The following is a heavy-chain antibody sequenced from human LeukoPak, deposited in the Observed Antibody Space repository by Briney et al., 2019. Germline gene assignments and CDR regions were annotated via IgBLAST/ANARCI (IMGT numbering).Heavy chain of an antibody. D-gene: IGHD2-15*01. CDR1: GGSFSGYY. CDR3: ARAGLDCSGGSCYPIYFDY. V-gene: IGHV4-34*01. J-gene: IGHJ4*02. CDR2: INHSGST. Sequence: SETLSLTCAVYGGSFSGYYWSWIRQPPGKGLEWIGEINHSGSTNYNPSLKSRVTISVDTSKNQFSLKLSSVTAADTAVYYCARAGLDCSGGSCYPIYFDYWGQGTLVTVSS.